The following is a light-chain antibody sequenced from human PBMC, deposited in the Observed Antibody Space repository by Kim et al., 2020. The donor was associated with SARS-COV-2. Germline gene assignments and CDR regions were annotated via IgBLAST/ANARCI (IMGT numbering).Light chain of an antibody. Sequence: PVASATLSCRASQSVSSNLAWYQQKPGQAPRLLIYGASTRATGIPARFSGSGSGTEFTLTISSLQSEDFAVYYCQQYNNWPPSYTFGQGTKLEI. V-gene: IGKV3-15*01. J-gene: IGKJ2*01. CDR2: GAS. CDR1: QSVSSN. CDR3: QQYNNWPPSYT.